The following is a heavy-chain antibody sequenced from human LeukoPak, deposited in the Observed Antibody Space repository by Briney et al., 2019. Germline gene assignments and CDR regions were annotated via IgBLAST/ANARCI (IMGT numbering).Heavy chain of an antibody. V-gene: IGHV3-7*01. CDR3: ARDRDAAVAYFDY. CDR1: GFTFSRYW. CDR2: IKQDGSEK. J-gene: IGHJ4*02. D-gene: IGHD4-23*01. Sequence: GGSLRLSCAASGFTFSRYWMSWVRQAPGKGLEWVANIKQDGSEKFYVDSVKGRFTISRDNAKTSLYLQMNSLRAEDTAVYYSARDRDAAVAYFDYWGQGISVTVSS.